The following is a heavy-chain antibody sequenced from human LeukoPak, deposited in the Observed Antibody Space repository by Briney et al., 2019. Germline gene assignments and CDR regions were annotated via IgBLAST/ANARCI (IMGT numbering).Heavy chain of an antibody. J-gene: IGHJ2*01. CDR3: ARDQYCTNGVCQWYFDL. CDR2: IIPILGIA. Sequence: GASVKVSCKASGGTFSSYTISWVRQAPGQGLEWMGRIIPILGIANYAQKFQGRVTITADKSTSTAYMELSSLRSDDTALYYCARDQYCTNGVCQWYFDLWGRGTLVTVSS. CDR1: GGTFSSYT. D-gene: IGHD2-8*01. V-gene: IGHV1-69*04.